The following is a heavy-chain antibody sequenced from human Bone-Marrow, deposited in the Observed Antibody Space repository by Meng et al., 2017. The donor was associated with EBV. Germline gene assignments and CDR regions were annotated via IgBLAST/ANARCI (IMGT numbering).Heavy chain of an antibody. CDR3: ARGGYGGNPLDY. J-gene: IGHJ4*02. V-gene: IGHV4-30-2*01. CDR2: IYHSGST. D-gene: IGHD4-23*01. CDR1: GGSISSGGDS. Sequence: QLELAASGSGLVKPSQTLSLTCAVSGGSISSGGDSWSWIRQPPGKGLEWIGYIYHSGSTYYNPSLKSRVTISVDRSKNQFSLKLSSVTAADTAVYYCARGGYGGNPLDYWGQGTLVTVSS.